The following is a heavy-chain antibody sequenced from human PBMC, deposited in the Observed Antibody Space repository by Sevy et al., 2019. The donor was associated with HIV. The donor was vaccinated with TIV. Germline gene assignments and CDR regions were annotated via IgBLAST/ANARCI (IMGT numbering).Heavy chain of an antibody. V-gene: IGHV3-21*01. CDR3: ASNLLYYYDSSGQRAGKIDY. J-gene: IGHJ4*02. D-gene: IGHD3-22*01. CDR1: GFTFSSYS. Sequence: GGSLRLSCAASGFTFSSYSMNWVRQAPGKGLEWVSSISSSSSYIYYADSVKGRFTITSDNAKTSLYLQMNSLRAEDTAVYYCASNLLYYYDSSGQRAGKIDYWGQGTLVTVSS. CDR2: ISSSSSYI.